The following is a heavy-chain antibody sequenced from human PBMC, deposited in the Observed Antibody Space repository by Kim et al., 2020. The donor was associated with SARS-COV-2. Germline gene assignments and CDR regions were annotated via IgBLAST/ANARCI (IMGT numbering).Heavy chain of an antibody. Sequence: ASVKVSCKASGYTFTSYGISWVRQAPGQGLEWMGWISAYNGNTNYAQKLQGRVTMTTDTSTSTAYMELRSLRSDDTAVYYCARDKPVLRYFDWLLHPFDYWGQGTLVTVSS. CDR1: GYTFTSYG. V-gene: IGHV1-18*04. D-gene: IGHD3-9*01. CDR2: ISAYNGNT. J-gene: IGHJ4*02. CDR3: ARDKPVLRYFDWLLHPFDY.